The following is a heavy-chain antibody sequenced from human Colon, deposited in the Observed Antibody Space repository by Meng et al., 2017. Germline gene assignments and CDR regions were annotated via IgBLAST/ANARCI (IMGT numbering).Heavy chain of an antibody. CDR1: GGSISSGDYY. CDR2: IYYSGST. D-gene: IGHD4-17*01. Sequence: QVQIQESGPGLVKPSRTLSLTCVVAGGSISSGDYYWSWIRQPPGKGLEWIGYIYYSGSTYYIPSLKSRVTISVDTSKNQFSLKLSSVTAADTAVYYCARGPTTYFDYWGQGTLVTVSS. CDR3: ARGPTTYFDY. V-gene: IGHV4-30-4*01. J-gene: IGHJ4*02.